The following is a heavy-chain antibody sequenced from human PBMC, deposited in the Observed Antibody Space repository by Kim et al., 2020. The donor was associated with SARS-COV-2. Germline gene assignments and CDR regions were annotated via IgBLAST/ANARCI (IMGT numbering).Heavy chain of an antibody. CDR3: ARGGEWELLSLFDY. CDR2: ISYDGSNK. V-gene: IGHV3-30-3*01. D-gene: IGHD1-26*01. Sequence: GGSLRLSCAASGFTFSSYAMHWVRQAPGKGLEWVAVISYDGSNKYYADSVKGRFTISRDNSKNTLYLQMNSLRAEDTAVYYCARGGEWELLSLFDYWGQGTLVTVSS. CDR1: GFTFSSYA. J-gene: IGHJ4*02.